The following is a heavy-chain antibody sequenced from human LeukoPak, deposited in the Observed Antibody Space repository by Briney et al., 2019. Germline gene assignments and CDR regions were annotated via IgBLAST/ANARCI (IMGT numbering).Heavy chain of an antibody. J-gene: IGHJ3*02. CDR3: ARVVVVTATAAFDI. D-gene: IGHD2-21*02. CDR1: GGTFSSYA. Sequence: GASVKVSCKASGGTFSSYAISWVRQAPGQGLEWMGGIIPIFGTANYAQKFQGRVTITTDESTSTAYMELRSLRSDDTAVYYCARVVVVTATAAFDIWGQGTMVTVSS. V-gene: IGHV1-69*05. CDR2: IIPIFGTA.